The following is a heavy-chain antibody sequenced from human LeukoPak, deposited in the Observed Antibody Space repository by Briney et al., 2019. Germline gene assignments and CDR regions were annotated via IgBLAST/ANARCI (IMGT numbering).Heavy chain of an antibody. CDR1: GFSFTNYG. D-gene: IGHD3-22*01. Sequence: PGGSLRLSCVASGFSFTNYGMHWVRQAPGKGLEWVAVISYDGSNKYYADSVKGRFTISRDNSKNTLYLQMNSLRAEDTAVYYCARSGYYYGESPFDYWGQGTLLTVSS. J-gene: IGHJ4*02. CDR3: ARSGYYYGESPFDY. CDR2: ISYDGSNK. V-gene: IGHV3-30*03.